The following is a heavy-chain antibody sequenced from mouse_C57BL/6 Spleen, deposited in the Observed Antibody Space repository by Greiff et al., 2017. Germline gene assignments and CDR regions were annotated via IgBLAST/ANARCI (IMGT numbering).Heavy chain of an antibody. CDR1: GYAFSSSW. V-gene: IGHV1-82*01. CDR3: ARSYSNYEEGFFDY. CDR2: IYPGDGDT. D-gene: IGHD2-5*01. J-gene: IGHJ2*01. Sequence: QVQLKQSGPELVKPGASVKISCKASGYAFSSSWMNWVKQRPGKGLEWIGRIYPGDGDTNYNGKFKGKATLTADKSSSTAYMQLSSLTSEDSAVYFCARSYSNYEEGFFDYWGQGTTLTVSS.